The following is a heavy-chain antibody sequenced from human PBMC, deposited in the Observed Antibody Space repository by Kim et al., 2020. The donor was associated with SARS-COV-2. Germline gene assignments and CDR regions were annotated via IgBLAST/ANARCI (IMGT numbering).Heavy chain of an antibody. J-gene: IGHJ4*02. V-gene: IGHV4-39*07. CDR2: ST. Sequence: STHHHPSLRSRVTISVDPSKNQFSLKLSSVTAADTAVYYCARESGYYYDYWGQGTLVTVSS. CDR3: ARESGYYYDY. D-gene: IGHD3-3*01.